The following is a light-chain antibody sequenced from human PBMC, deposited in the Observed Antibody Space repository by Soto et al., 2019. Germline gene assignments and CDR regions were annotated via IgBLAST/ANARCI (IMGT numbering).Light chain of an antibody. CDR1: SSDVGGYNY. Sequence: QSALTQPASVSGSPGQSITLSCTGTSSDVGGYNYVSWYQQRPGKAPKLMIYEVSNRPSGISNRFSGSKSGNTASLTISGLQAEDEADYYCNSYTSSSTRVVFGGGTKLTVL. CDR2: EVS. J-gene: IGLJ2*01. CDR3: NSYTSSSTRVV. V-gene: IGLV2-14*01.